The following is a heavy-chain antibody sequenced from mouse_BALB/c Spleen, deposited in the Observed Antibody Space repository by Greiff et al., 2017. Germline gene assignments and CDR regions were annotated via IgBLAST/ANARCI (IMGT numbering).Heavy chain of an antibody. J-gene: IGHJ3*01. CDR2: IYPSDSYT. V-gene: IGHV1-69*02. Sequence: QVHVKQPGAELVRPGASVKLSCKASGYTFTSYWINWVKQRPGQGLEWIGNIYPSDSYTNYNQKFKDKATLTVDKSSSTAYMQLSSPTSEDSAVYYCTRGGPYYRYDGEFAYWGQGTLVTVSA. CDR3: TRGGPYYRYDGEFAY. CDR1: GYTFTSYW. D-gene: IGHD2-14*01.